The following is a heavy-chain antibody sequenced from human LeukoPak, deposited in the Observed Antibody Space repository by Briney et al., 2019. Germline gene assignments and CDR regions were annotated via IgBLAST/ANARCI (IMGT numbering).Heavy chain of an antibody. CDR2: INPSGGTT. V-gene: IGHV1-46*01. Sequence: ASVKVSCKTSGYTFTRYYIHWVRQAPGQGPEWMGIINPSGGTTNFAQKFQGRVTMTRDTSTSTVYMELSSLRSEDTAVYYCARAGGGDGYNYVYWGQGTLVTVSS. CDR3: ARAGGGDGYNYVY. CDR1: GYTFTRYY. J-gene: IGHJ4*02. D-gene: IGHD5-24*01.